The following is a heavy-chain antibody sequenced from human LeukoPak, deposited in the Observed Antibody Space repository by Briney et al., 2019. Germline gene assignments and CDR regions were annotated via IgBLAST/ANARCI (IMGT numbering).Heavy chain of an antibody. CDR3: ARLARITMVRGVPPSFDY. Sequence: SETLSLTCTVSGGSISSYYWSWIRQPPGKGLEWIGCIYYSGSTNYNPSFKSRVTISVDTSKNQFSLKLSSVTAADTAVYYCARLARITMVRGVPPSFDYWGQGTLVTVSS. CDR1: GGSISSYY. J-gene: IGHJ4*02. V-gene: IGHV4-59*12. D-gene: IGHD3-10*01. CDR2: IYYSGST.